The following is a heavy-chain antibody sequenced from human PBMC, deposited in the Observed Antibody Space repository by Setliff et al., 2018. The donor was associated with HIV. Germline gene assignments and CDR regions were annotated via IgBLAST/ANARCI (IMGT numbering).Heavy chain of an antibody. D-gene: IGHD1-26*01. Sequence: GGSLRLSCAASGFTVSSNYMSWVRQAPGKGLEWVSVIYIGGSTYYADSVKGRFTISRDNSKNTLYLQMDALRVDDTAFYFCAKDNKYSGTLGYWGQGTLVTVSS. CDR2: IYIGGST. CDR3: AKDNKYSGTLGY. V-gene: IGHV3-53*01. J-gene: IGHJ4*02. CDR1: GFTVSSNY.